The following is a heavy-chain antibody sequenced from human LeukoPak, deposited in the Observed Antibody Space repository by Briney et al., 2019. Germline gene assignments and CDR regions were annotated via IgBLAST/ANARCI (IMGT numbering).Heavy chain of an antibody. CDR3: ARHTSPNWGSPYYYYMDV. D-gene: IGHD7-27*01. Sequence: SETLSLTCAVSGYSISSGYYWGWIRQPPGKGLEWIGSIYHSGSTYYNPSLKSRVTISANTSKNQFSLKPSSVTAADTAVYYCARHTSPNWGSPYYYYMDVWGKGTTVTVSS. V-gene: IGHV4-38-2*01. CDR1: GYSISSGYY. CDR2: IYHSGST. J-gene: IGHJ6*03.